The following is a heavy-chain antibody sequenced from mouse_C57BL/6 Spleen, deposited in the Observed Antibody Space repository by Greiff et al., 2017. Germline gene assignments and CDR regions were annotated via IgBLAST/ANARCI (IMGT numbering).Heavy chain of an antibody. V-gene: IGHV1-55*01. CDR3: ARTYGRRDYFDY. Sequence: VQLQQPGAELVKPGASVKMSCKASGYTFTSYWITWVKQRPGQGLEWIGDIYPGSGSTNYNEKFKSKATLTVDTSSSTAYMQLSSLTSEDSAVYYCARTYGRRDYFDYWGQGTTLTVSS. CDR2: IYPGSGST. D-gene: IGHD1-1*01. CDR1: GYTFTSYW. J-gene: IGHJ2*01.